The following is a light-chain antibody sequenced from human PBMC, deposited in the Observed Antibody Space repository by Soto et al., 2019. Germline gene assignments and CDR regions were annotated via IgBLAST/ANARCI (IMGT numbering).Light chain of an antibody. V-gene: IGLV2-23*02. CDR2: EAN. CDR3: CSFAGGATFV. Sequence: QAALTQPASVSGSPGQSITISCTGTNNDVGGYNLVSWYQQHPGKAPKLVIYEANKRPSGVSDRFSGSRSGNTASLTISTLQVEDEAVYSCCSFAGGATFVFGGGTKLTAL. CDR1: NNDVGGYNL. J-gene: IGLJ3*02.